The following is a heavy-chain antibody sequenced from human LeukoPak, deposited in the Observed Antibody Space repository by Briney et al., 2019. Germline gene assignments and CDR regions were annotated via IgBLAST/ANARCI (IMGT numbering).Heavy chain of an antibody. CDR3: AKDDSGANIVVVPAAPGGY. Sequence: GGSLRLSCAASGFTFSSYGMHWVRQAPGKGLEWVAFIRYDGSNKYYADSVKGRFTISRDNSKNTLYLQMNSLRAEDTAVYYCAKDDSGANIVVVPAAPGGYWGQGTLVTVSS. CDR2: IRYDGSNK. J-gene: IGHJ4*02. CDR1: GFTFSSYG. D-gene: IGHD2-2*01. V-gene: IGHV3-30*02.